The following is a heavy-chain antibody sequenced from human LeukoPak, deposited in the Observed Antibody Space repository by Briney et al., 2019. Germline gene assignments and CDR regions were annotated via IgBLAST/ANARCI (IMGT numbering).Heavy chain of an antibody. V-gene: IGHV4-61*02. Sequence: SETLSLTRTVSGGSISSGSYYWSWIRQPAGKGLEWIGRIYTSGSTNYNPSLKSRVTISVDTSKNQFSLKLSSVTAADTAVYYCATLGGYSYGYNYWGQGTLVTVSS. D-gene: IGHD5-18*01. J-gene: IGHJ4*02. CDR1: GGSISSGSYY. CDR2: IYTSGST. CDR3: ATLGGYSYGYNY.